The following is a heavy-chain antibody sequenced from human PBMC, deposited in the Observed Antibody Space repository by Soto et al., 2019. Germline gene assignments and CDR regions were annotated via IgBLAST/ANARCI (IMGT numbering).Heavy chain of an antibody. CDR1: GYTLTSYA. J-gene: IGHJ6*02. V-gene: IGHV1-3*01. CDR2: INAGNGNT. D-gene: IGHD3-9*01. CDR3: ARARYFDWLPIYYYYGMDV. Sequence: ASVKVSCKASGYTLTSYAMHWVRQAPGQRLEWMGWINAGNGNTKYSQKFQGRVTITRDTSASTANMELSSLRSEDTAVYYCARARYFDWLPIYYYYGMDVWGQGTTVTVSS.